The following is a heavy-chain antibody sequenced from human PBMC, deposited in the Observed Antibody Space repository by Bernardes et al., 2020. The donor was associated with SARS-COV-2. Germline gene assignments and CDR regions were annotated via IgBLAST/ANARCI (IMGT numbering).Heavy chain of an antibody. J-gene: IGHJ5*02. CDR1: GGSISSGGYY. CDR3: AKGIAS. Sequence: TLSLTCNVSGGSISSGGYYWSWIRQHPGKGLEWIGYTYYSGSAFYNPSLRSRVTISVDKSKNQFSLKLSSVTAADTAVYYCAKGIASWGQGTLVTVSS. CDR2: TYYSGSA. V-gene: IGHV4-31*03.